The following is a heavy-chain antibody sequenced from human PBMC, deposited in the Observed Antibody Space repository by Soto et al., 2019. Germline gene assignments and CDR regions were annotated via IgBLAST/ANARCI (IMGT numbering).Heavy chain of an antibody. CDR3: ARYKRECSTTRCYKNNWFDP. Sequence: PGGSLRLSCAASGFTFSSYCMSWVRQAPGQGLEWVSNINHDGSEQNYVDSVMGRFTISRDNARNSLYLQMNSLRAEDTAVYYCARYKRECSTTRCYKNNWFDPWGQGTLVTVSS. D-gene: IGHD2-2*02. CDR2: INHDGSEQ. J-gene: IGHJ5*02. CDR1: GFTFSSYC. V-gene: IGHV3-7*01.